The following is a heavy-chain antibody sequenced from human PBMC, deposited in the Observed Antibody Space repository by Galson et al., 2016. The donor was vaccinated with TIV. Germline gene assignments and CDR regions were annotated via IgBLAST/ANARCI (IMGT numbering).Heavy chain of an antibody. CDR2: INVSGDRT. J-gene: IGHJ3*01. CDR3: ARDRITYTLRGAFNL. V-gene: IGHV3-23*01. Sequence: SLRLSCAASGFTFNTYTMDWVRQAPGKGLEWVSVINVSGDRTYYADSVKGRFTGSRDNSKNTLYLQMNNLRAEDTGIYYCARDRITYTLRGAFNLWGQGTWVTVSS. D-gene: IGHD3-10*01. CDR1: GFTFNTYT.